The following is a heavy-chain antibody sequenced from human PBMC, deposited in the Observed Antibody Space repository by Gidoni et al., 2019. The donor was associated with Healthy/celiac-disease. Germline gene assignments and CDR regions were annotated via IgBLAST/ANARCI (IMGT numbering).Heavy chain of an antibody. Sequence: QVQLQESGPGLVKPSETLSLTFAVSGYSISSGYYWGWIRQPPGKGLEWIGSIYHSGSTYYNPSLKSRVTISVDTSKNQFSLKLSSVTAADTAVYYCARRYYGSGDAFDIWGQGTMVTVSS. CDR2: IYHSGST. CDR1: GYSISSGYY. CDR3: ARRYYGSGDAFDI. D-gene: IGHD3-10*01. V-gene: IGHV4-38-2*01. J-gene: IGHJ3*02.